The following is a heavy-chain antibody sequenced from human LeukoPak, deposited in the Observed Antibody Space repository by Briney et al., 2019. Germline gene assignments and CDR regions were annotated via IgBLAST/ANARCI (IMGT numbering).Heavy chain of an antibody. V-gene: IGHV3-48*04. Sequence: GGSLRLSCAASGFTFSSYWMSWVRQAPGKGLEWVSYISSSGSTIYYADSVKGRFTISRDNAKNSLYLQMNSLRAEDTAVYYCAKVTTAGTTFESWGQGTLVTVSS. CDR2: ISSSGSTI. CDR1: GFTFSSYW. D-gene: IGHD6-13*01. CDR3: AKVTTAGTTFES. J-gene: IGHJ4*02.